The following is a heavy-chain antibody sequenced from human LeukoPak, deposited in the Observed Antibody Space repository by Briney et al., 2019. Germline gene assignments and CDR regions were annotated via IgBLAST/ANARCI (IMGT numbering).Heavy chain of an antibody. D-gene: IGHD2-2*01. CDR1: GFTFSSYA. J-gene: IGHJ4*02. CDR3: ARDSRLGFVVVPAAAFDY. V-gene: IGHV3-21*01. CDR2: ISSSSSYI. Sequence: GGSLRLSCAASGFTFSSYAMHWVRQAPGKGLEWVSSISSSSSYIYYADSVKGRFTISRDNAKNSLYLQMNSLRAEDTAVYYCARDSRLGFVVVPAAAFDYWGQETLVTVSS.